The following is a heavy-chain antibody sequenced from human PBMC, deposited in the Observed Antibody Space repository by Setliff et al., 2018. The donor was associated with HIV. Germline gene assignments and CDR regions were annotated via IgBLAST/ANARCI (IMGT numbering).Heavy chain of an antibody. Sequence: SETLSLTCSVSGGSISSRSYYWSWIRQPAGKGLEWIGHIHTSGSTDYSPSLKSRVTISVDTSKKQFSLKLSSVTAADTAVYYCARSRRYYDSSGYYPGAFDIWGQGTVVTVS. V-gene: IGHV4-61*09. CDR3: ARSRRYYDSSGYYPGAFDI. CDR1: GGSISSRSYY. CDR2: IHTSGST. D-gene: IGHD3-22*01. J-gene: IGHJ3*02.